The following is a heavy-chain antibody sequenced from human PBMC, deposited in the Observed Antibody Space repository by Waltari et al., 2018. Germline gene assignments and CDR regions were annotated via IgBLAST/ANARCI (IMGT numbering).Heavy chain of an antibody. D-gene: IGHD5-18*01. CDR3: ARRFSYGSNWYFDL. J-gene: IGHJ2*01. V-gene: IGHV3-23*01. CDR1: GFIFSSYA. CDR2: IHGSGSST. Sequence: EVQLLESGGGLVQPGGSLRLSCGASGFIFSSYAMSCVPPAPGKGLEWVSAIHGSGSSTYYADSVKGRFTISRDNSKNTLYLQMNSLRTEDTAIYYCARRFSYGSNWYFDLWGRGTLATVSS.